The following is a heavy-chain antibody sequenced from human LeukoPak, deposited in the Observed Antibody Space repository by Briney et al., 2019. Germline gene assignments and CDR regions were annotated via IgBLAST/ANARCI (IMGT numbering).Heavy chain of an antibody. Sequence: ASVKVSCKASGYTFNDYQMHWVRQAPGQGLEWMGWINPKTGGTIYAQKFQGWVTMTRDTSISTAYMELSRLRSDDTAVYYCAIRTDDYGGISDAFDIWGQGTMVTVSS. CDR3: AIRTDDYGGISDAFDI. CDR2: INPKTGGT. D-gene: IGHD4-23*01. V-gene: IGHV1-2*04. J-gene: IGHJ3*02. CDR1: GYTFNDYQ.